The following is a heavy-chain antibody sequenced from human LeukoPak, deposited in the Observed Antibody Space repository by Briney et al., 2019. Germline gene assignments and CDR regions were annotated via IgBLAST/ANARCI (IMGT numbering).Heavy chain of an antibody. J-gene: IGHJ4*02. D-gene: IGHD2-2*01. CDR2: IYYCENT. Sequence: SETLSLTCIVSGGSISSYYWSCIRPPLGRGLEWIGYIYYCENTNYNPTLKSRVTISLDTSKNQFSLNLSSVTAADTAVYYCARKSFHTSSYDYWGQGTLVTVSS. CDR1: GGSISSYY. CDR3: ARKSFHTSSYDY. V-gene: IGHV4-59*01.